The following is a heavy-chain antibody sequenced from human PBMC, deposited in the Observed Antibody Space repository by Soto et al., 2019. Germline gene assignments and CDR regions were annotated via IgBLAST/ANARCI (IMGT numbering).Heavy chain of an antibody. J-gene: IGHJ6*02. D-gene: IGHD6-19*01. Sequence: QVQLVESGGGVVQPGRSLRLSCAASGFTFSSYAMHWVRQAPGKGLEWVAVISYDGSNKYYADSVKGRFTISRDNSKNTLYLQMTSLRAEDTAVYYCARGGRRAVVYYYYYGMDVWGQGTTVTVSS. CDR2: ISYDGSNK. V-gene: IGHV3-30-3*01. CDR1: GFTFSSYA. CDR3: ARGGRRAVVYYYYYGMDV.